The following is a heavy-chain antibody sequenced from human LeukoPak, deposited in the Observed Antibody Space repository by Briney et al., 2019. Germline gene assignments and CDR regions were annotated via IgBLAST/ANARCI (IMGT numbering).Heavy chain of an antibody. CDR1: GGSFSGYY. CDR3: AIDPRGRGGARYYYGMDV. Sequence: PSETLSLTCAVYGGSFSGYYWSWLRQPPGKGLEWIGEINHSGSTNYNPSLKSRVTISVDTSKNQFSLKLSSVTAADTAVYYCAIDPRGRGGARYYYGMDVWGQGTTVTVSS. V-gene: IGHV4-34*01. D-gene: IGHD3-10*01. J-gene: IGHJ6*02. CDR2: INHSGST.